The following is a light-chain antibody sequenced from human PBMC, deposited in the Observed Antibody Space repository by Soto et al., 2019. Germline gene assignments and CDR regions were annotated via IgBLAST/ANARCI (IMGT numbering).Light chain of an antibody. J-gene: IGLJ2*01. V-gene: IGLV2-14*01. CDR2: DVS. CDR1: SRDVGGYNY. Sequence: QSALTQPASVSGSPGQSITISCTGTSRDVGGYNYVSWYQQHPGKAPKLMIYDVSNRASGVSNRFSGSKSGNTASLTISGLQAEDEADYYCSSYTSSRNLMVFGGGTKLTVL. CDR3: SSYTSSRNLMV.